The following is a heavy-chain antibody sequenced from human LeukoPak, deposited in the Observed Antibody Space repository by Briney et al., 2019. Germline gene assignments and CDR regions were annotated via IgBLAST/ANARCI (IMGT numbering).Heavy chain of an antibody. CDR3: ARGASGYDDYYYYYMDV. Sequence: PSETLSLTCTVSGGSISSYYWSWIRQPPGKGLEWIGYIYYSGSTNYNPSLKSRVTISVDTSKNQFSLKLSSVTAADTAVYYCARGASGYDDYYYYYMDVWGKGTTVTVSS. V-gene: IGHV4-59*01. CDR2: IYYSGST. D-gene: IGHD5-12*01. J-gene: IGHJ6*03. CDR1: GGSISSYY.